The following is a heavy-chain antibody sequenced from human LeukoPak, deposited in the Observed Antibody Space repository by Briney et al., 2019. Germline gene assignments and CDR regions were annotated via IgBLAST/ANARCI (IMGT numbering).Heavy chain of an antibody. D-gene: IGHD2-2*01. Sequence: GGSLRLSCAASGFTVSSNYMSWVRQAPGKGLEWVSVIYSGGSTYYADSVKGRFTISRDNAKNSLYLQMNSLRAEDTAVYYCARDSYLPAASYNWFDPWGQGTLVTVSS. CDR1: GFTVSSNY. CDR2: IYSGGST. V-gene: IGHV3-53*01. J-gene: IGHJ5*02. CDR3: ARDSYLPAASYNWFDP.